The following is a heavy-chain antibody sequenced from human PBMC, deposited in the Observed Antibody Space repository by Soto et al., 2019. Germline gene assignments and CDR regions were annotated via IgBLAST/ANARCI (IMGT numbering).Heavy chain of an antibody. CDR3: AKDQGKQQLPPGGDFDY. CDR2: ISYDGSNK. Sequence: QVQLVESGGGVVQPGRSLRLSCAASGFTFSSYGMHWVRQAPGKGLEWVAVISYDGSNKYYADSVKGRFTISRDNSKNTLYLQMNSLRAEDTAVYYCAKDQGKQQLPPGGDFDYWGQGTLVTVSS. V-gene: IGHV3-30*18. CDR1: GFTFSSYG. J-gene: IGHJ4*02. D-gene: IGHD6-13*01.